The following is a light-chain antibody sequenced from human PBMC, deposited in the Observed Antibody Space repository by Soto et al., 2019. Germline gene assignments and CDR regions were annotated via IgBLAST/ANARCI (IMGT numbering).Light chain of an antibody. CDR2: GAS. J-gene: IGKJ5*01. CDR3: QQYNNWPQT. V-gene: IGKV3-15*01. CDR1: QSVSSSY. Sequence: EIVLTQSPGTLSLSPGERATLSCRASQSVSSSYLAWYQQKPGQAPRLLIYGASTRATGIPARFSGSGSGTEFTLTISSLQSEEFAVYYCQQYNNWPQTFGQGTRLEIK.